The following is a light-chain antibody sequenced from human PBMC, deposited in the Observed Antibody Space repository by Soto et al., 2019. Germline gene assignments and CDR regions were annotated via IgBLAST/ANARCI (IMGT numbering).Light chain of an antibody. V-gene: IGKV3D-20*02. CDR3: QQRSNWPPGT. Sequence: IVLTQSPGTLSLSPGERATLSCRASQSLSNNIYLAWYQQKPGQAPRLLIYGASSRATGIPNRFSGSGSGTDFTLTISRLEPEDFAVYYCQQRSNWPPGTFGQGTKVDIK. CDR2: GAS. CDR1: QSLSNNIY. J-gene: IGKJ1*01.